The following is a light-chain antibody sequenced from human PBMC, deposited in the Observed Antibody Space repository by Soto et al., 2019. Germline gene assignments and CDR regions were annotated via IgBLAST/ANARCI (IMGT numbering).Light chain of an antibody. Sequence: DIQMTQSPSSLSASVGDRVTITCRASQSISSYLNWYQQKPGKAPKLLIYAASSLQSGVPSRFNGSGFGTVFPLTIRILHPEDFETYFCQRSYSTPLTFGGGTKVNIK. V-gene: IGKV1-39*01. CDR1: QSISSY. CDR3: QRSYSTPLT. J-gene: IGKJ4*01. CDR2: AAS.